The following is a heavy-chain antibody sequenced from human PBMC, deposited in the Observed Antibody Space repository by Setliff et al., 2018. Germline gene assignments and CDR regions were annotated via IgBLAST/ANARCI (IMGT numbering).Heavy chain of an antibody. J-gene: IGHJ6*03. V-gene: IGHV7-4-1*02. CDR3: ARGVYEYSYGYRGHYYYYMDV. CDR2: INTNTGNP. CDR1: GYTFTGYA. D-gene: IGHD3-16*01. Sequence: GASVKVSCKASGYTFTGYAINWVRQAPGQGLEYLGWINTNTGNPTYVQGFTGRLVFSLDTSVSTAYLQISSLKAEDTAVYYCARGVYEYSYGYRGHYYYYMDVWGKGATVTVSS.